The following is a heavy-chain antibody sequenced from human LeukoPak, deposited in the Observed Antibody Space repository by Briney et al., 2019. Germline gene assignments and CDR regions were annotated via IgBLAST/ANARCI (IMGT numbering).Heavy chain of an antibody. J-gene: IGHJ4*02. CDR2: ISYDGSNK. CDR1: GFTFSNCG. D-gene: IGHD1-26*01. Sequence: TGGSFRLSCASSGFTFSNCGMYWVRQAPGKGLEWVAVISYDGSNKYYVDSVKGRFTISRDNSKNTLYLQMNSLRTEDTAVYYCAKGLDIVGVPFDYWGQGTLVTVSS. V-gene: IGHV3-30*18. CDR3: AKGLDIVGVPFDY.